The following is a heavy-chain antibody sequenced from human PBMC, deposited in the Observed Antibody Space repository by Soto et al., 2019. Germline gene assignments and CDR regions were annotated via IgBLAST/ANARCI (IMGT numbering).Heavy chain of an antibody. CDR3: ARFGLVTFDC. CDR1: GFIFNTYS. CDR2: ISPSGSYM. D-gene: IGHD3-3*01. Sequence: EMQLVESGGGLVKSGGSLRLSCAASGFIFNTYSMDWVRQAPGKGLEWVASISPSGSYMYYGDSLKGRFTVSRDNAKNSLYLQMDSLRADDTAIYYCARFGLVTFDCWGQGTLVTVSS. V-gene: IGHV3-21*01. J-gene: IGHJ4*02.